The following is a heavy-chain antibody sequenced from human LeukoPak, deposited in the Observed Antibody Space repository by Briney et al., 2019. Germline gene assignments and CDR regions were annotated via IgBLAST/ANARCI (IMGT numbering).Heavy chain of an antibody. Sequence: PGGSLRLSCAASGFTFSSYEMNWVRQAPGKGLEWVSYISSSGSTIYYADSVKGRFTISRDNAKNSLHLQMNSLRAEDTAVYYCASAGHGFWSGYFDYWGQGTLVTVSS. CDR2: ISSSGSTI. CDR1: GFTFSSYE. CDR3: ASAGHGFWSGYFDY. D-gene: IGHD3-3*01. J-gene: IGHJ4*02. V-gene: IGHV3-48*03.